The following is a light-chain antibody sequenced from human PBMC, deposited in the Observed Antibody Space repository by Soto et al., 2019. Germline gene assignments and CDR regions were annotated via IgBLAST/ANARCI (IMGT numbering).Light chain of an antibody. CDR1: QSISSW. CDR3: QQYSSYVPT. V-gene: IGKV1-5*01. CDR2: DAS. J-gene: IGKJ4*01. Sequence: DIQMTQSPSTLYASVGDRVTITCRASQSISSWLAWYQQKPGKVPKLLINDASSLESGAPSRFSGSVSGTEFPLIISSHQPDDFATYHCQQYSSYVPTLGGGTKVEIK.